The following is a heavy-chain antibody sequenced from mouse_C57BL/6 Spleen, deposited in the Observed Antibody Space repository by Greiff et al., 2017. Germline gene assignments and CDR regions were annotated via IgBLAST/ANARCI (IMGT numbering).Heavy chain of an antibody. CDR2: IYPRDGST. CDR1: GYTFTDHT. D-gene: IGHD1-1*01. J-gene: IGHJ2*01. Sequence: VQVVESDAELVKPGASVKISCKVSGYTFTDHTIHWMKQRPEQGLEWIGYIYPRDGSTKYNEKFKGKATLTADKSSSTAYMQLNSLTSEDSAVYFCARRMTVVPYYFDYWGQGTTLTVSS. V-gene: IGHV1-78*01. CDR3: ARRMTVVPYYFDY.